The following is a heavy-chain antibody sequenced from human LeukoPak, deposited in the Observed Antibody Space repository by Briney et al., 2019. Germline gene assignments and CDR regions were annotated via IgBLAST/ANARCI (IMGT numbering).Heavy chain of an antibody. CDR1: GFTFSSYG. D-gene: IGHD2-2*02. CDR3: ARDHRRYCSSTSCYRGGQDY. J-gene: IGHJ4*02. Sequence: GRSLRLSCAASGFTFSSYGMHWVRQAPGKGLEWVANIKQDGSEKYYVDSVKGRFTISRDNAKNSLYLQMNSLRAEDTAVYYCARDHRRYCSSTSCYRGGQDYWGQGTLVTVSS. CDR2: IKQDGSEK. V-gene: IGHV3-7*01.